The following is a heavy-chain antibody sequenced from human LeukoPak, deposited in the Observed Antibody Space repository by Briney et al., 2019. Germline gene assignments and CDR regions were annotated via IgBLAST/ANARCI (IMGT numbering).Heavy chain of an antibody. CDR2: ISSSGSTI. Sequence: PGGSLRLSCAASGFTFSSYEMNWVRQAPGKGLEWVSYISSSGSTIYYADSVKGRFTISRDNAKNSLYLQMNSLRAEDTAVYYCARARAGIQAGFDYWGQGTLVTVSS. CDR3: ARARAGIQAGFDY. V-gene: IGHV3-48*03. D-gene: IGHD1-1*01. J-gene: IGHJ4*02. CDR1: GFTFSSYE.